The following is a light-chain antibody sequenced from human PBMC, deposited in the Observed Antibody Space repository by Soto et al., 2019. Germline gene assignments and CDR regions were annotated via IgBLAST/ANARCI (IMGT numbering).Light chain of an antibody. CDR1: QTISDY. Sequence: IVLTQSPATLSLSPGERATLSCRASQTISDYLAWYQQKPGQPPRLLIYDSYNRATGIPARFSGSGSGTDFTLTISSLEPEDFAVYYCQQRTSWLTFGGGTKVEIK. V-gene: IGKV3-11*01. CDR2: DSY. J-gene: IGKJ4*01. CDR3: QQRTSWLT.